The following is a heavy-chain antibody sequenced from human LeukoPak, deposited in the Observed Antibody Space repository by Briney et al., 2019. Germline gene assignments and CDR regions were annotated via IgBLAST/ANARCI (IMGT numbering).Heavy chain of an antibody. V-gene: IGHV1-18*01. CDR2: ISGYNGDR. D-gene: IGHD4-23*01. CDR1: GYIFIDYG. J-gene: IGHJ5*02. CDR3: ARDNSIHERGWWFDP. Sequence: ASVKVSCKASGYIFIDYGISWVRQAPGQGLEWVGWISGYNGDRKYAQKFQGRIIMTRDMSTTTDYMELSSLKSDDTAVYYCARDNSIHERGWWFDPWGQGTLVTVSS.